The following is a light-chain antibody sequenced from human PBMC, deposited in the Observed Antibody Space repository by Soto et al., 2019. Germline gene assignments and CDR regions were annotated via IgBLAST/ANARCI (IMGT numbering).Light chain of an antibody. CDR2: GAS. CDR1: QSVSNNY. CDR3: TQSVGPSRP. Sequence: IELTQSPGTLSLTPGERATLPCGASQSVSNNYLAWYQQKPGQVPRLLIYGASNRATGIPDRFSGSGSGTDFTLTISCLEPEDFTVYRSTQSVGPSRPFGEG. V-gene: IGKV3-20*01. J-gene: IGKJ5*01.